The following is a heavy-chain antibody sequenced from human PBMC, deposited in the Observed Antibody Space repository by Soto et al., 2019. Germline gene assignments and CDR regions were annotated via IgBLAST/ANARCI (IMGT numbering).Heavy chain of an antibody. CDR3: ARRGIAAAGKPAGGYYYYMDV. V-gene: IGHV1-8*01. J-gene: IGHJ6*03. CDR1: GYTFTSYD. Sequence: ASVKVSCKASGYTFTSYDINWVRQATGQGLEWMGWMNPNSGNTGYAQKFQGRVTMTRNTSISTAYMELSSLRSEDTAVYYCARRGIAAAGKPAGGYYYYMDVWGKGTTVTVSS. D-gene: IGHD6-13*01. CDR2: MNPNSGNT.